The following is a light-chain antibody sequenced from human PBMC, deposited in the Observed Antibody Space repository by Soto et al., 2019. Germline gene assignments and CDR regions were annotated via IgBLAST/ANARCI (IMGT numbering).Light chain of an antibody. CDR1: QSVGTY. V-gene: IGKV3-11*01. J-gene: IGKJ5*01. CDR3: QQRPGPPDT. CDR2: DAS. Sequence: EIVLTQSPATLSLSPGERATLSCRASQSVGTYFAWYQQKPGQAPRLLIYDASTRPTGIPARFSGSGSGTNFTLTIGSLEPEDFAVYYCQQRPGPPDTFGQGTRLEIK.